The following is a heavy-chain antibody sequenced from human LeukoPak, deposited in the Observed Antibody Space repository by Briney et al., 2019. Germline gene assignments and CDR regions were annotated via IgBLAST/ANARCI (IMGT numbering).Heavy chain of an antibody. D-gene: IGHD5-24*01. V-gene: IGHV3-23*01. Sequence: GGSLRLSCAASGFTFSSYAMSWVRQAPGKGLEWVSAISGSGGSTYYADSVKGRFTISRDNSKDTLYLQMNSLRAEDTAVYYCAKTPAGGATTPIDYWGQGTLVTVSS. CDR1: GFTFSSYA. CDR3: AKTPAGGATTPIDY. J-gene: IGHJ4*02. CDR2: ISGSGGST.